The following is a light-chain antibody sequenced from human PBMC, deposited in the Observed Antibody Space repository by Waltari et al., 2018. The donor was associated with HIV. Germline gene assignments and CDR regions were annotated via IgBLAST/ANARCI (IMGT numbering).Light chain of an antibody. Sequence: QSVLTQPPSTSGTPGQRVTISCSGSSSNIGSNTVNWYQQLPGTAPKLLNYSNKQRPSGVPDRFSGSKSGTSASLAISGLQSEDEADYYCAVWDDSLNGWVFGGGTKLTVL. CDR2: SNK. CDR1: SSNIGSNT. V-gene: IGLV1-44*01. J-gene: IGLJ2*01. CDR3: AVWDDSLNGWV.